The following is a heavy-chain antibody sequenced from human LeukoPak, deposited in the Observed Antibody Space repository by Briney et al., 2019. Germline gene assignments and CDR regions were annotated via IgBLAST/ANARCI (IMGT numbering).Heavy chain of an antibody. CDR3: AREDGYCSGANCYSYFDS. V-gene: IGHV3-7*01. CDR1: GFIFSNSR. CDR2: IKKTGIET. J-gene: IGHJ4*02. Sequence: GGSLRLSCAGSGFIFSNSRMSWVRQAPGKGLEWVAYIKKTGIETYYVDSVKGRFTITRDNARNSLFLQMNNLRAEDTAVYYCAREDGYCSGANCYSYFDSWGQGTLVTVSS. D-gene: IGHD2-15*01.